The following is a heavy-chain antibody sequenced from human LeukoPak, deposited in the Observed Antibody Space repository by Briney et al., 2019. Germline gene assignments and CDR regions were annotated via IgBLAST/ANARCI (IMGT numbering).Heavy chain of an antibody. Sequence: SETLSLTCTVSGGSISSYYWSWIRQPPGKGLERIGYIYYSGSTNYNPSLKSRLTISVGTSKNQFSLKLSSVTAADTAVYYCASNPYYGDYGAYWYFDLWGRGTLVTVSS. V-gene: IGHV4-59*01. D-gene: IGHD4-17*01. CDR2: IYYSGST. J-gene: IGHJ2*01. CDR3: ASNPYYGDYGAYWYFDL. CDR1: GGSISSYY.